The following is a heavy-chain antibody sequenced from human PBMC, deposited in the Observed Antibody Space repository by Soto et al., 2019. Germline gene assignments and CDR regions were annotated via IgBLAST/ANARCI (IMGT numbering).Heavy chain of an antibody. CDR2: IRAYNGNT. D-gene: IGHD3-16*02. Sequence: QVQLVQSGAEVKKPGASVKVSCKASGYTFTSYGISCVRQATGQGLEWMGWIRAYNGNTNYPQKLRVRGTMTTDTYPSTVYLDLTILSSDDTAEYYGEREGRTIVNWGKGTLVTVSS. CDR1: GYTFTSYG. J-gene: IGHJ4*02. CDR3: EREGRTIVN. V-gene: IGHV1-18*01.